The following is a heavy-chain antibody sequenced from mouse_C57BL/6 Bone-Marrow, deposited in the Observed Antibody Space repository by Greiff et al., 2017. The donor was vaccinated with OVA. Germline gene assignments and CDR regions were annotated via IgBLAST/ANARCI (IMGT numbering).Heavy chain of an antibody. J-gene: IGHJ3*01. V-gene: IGHV1-64*01. CDR1: GYTFTSYW. CDR2: IHPNSGST. Sequence: QVQLQQPGAELVKPGASVKLSCKASGYTFTSYWMHWVKQRPGQGLEWIGMIHPNSGSTNYNEKFKSKATLTVDKSSSTAYMQLSSLTSEDSAVYYSARPVPGAWFAYWGQGTLVTVSA. CDR3: ARPVPGAWFAY.